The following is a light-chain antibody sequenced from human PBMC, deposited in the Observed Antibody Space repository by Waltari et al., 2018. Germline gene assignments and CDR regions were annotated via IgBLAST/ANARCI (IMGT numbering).Light chain of an antibody. J-gene: IGLJ1*01. CDR3: SSYTSSDTPV. CDR2: DVI. CDR1: SSDVGGYNF. V-gene: IGLV2-14*01. Sequence: QSALTQPASVSGSPGQAITISCTGPSSDVGGYNFVSWYQQHPGKAPKLMIYDVINRPSGVSNRFSGSKSGNTASLTISGLQAEDEADYYCSSYTSSDTPVFGTGTKVTVV.